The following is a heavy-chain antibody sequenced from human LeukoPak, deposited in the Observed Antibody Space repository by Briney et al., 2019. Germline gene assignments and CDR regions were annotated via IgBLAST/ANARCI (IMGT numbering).Heavy chain of an antibody. CDR3: ARLGYDFWSGLPSWFNP. D-gene: IGHD3-3*01. CDR2: IYYSGST. J-gene: IGHJ5*02. CDR1: GGSISSSSYY. Sequence: SETLSLTCTVSGGSISSSSYYWGWIRQPPGKGLEWIGSIYYSGSTYYNPSLKSRVTISVDTSKNQFSLKLSSVTAADTAVYYCARLGYDFWSGLPSWFNPWGQGTLVTVSS. V-gene: IGHV4-39*01.